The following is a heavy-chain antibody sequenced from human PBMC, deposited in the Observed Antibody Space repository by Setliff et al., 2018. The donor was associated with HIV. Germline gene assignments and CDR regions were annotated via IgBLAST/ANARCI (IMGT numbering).Heavy chain of an antibody. D-gene: IGHD3-22*01. CDR3: ARDPTYYFDSSGPYDAFDI. CDR2: ISYDGNIK. V-gene: IGHV3-30*04. CDR1: GFTFSTSA. Sequence: PGGSLRLSCAASGFTFSTSAMHWVRQAPGKGLEWVAVISYDGNIKYYADSVKGRFTISRDNSKTTLYVQMNSLRAEDTAVYYCARDPTYYFDSSGPYDAFDIWGQGTMVT. J-gene: IGHJ3*02.